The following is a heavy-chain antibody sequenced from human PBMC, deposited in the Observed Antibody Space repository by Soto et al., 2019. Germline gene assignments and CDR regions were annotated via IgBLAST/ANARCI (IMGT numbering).Heavy chain of an antibody. D-gene: IGHD3-3*01. V-gene: IGHV4-31*03. CDR2: IYYSGST. J-gene: IGHJ6*02. CDR3: ARERTIFGVVASYYYGMDV. Sequence: SETLSLTCTVSGGSISSGGYYWSWIRQHPGKGLEWIGYIYYSGSTYYNPSLKSRVTISVDTSKNQFSLKLSSVTAADTAVYYCARERTIFGVVASYYYGMDVWGQGTTVTVS. CDR1: GGSISSGGYY.